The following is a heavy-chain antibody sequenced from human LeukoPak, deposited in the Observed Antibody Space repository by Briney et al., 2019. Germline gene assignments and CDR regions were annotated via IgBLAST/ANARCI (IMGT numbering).Heavy chain of an antibody. CDR3: ARLIRYPYYYMDV. CDR2: IYYSGST. V-gene: IGHV4-39*01. Sequence: PSETLSLTCSVSGDSISSTSYYWGWIRQPPGKGLEWIGSIYYSGSTYYNPSLKSRVTISVDTSKNQFSLKLSSVTAADTAVYYCARLIRYPYYYMDVWGKGTTVAISS. D-gene: IGHD1-26*01. CDR1: GDSISSTSYY. J-gene: IGHJ6*03.